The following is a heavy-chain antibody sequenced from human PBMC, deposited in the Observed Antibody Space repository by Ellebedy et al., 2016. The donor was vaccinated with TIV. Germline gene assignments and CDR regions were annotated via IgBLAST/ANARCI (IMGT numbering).Heavy chain of an antibody. CDR3: ARRGSYGDYAVQINSWFDP. Sequence: PGGSLRLSCAASGFSFRSYWMSWVRQAPGKGLEWVANIYQDGSDDYYVDSLKGRFTISRDNDNKALFLQMNSLRVEDTAVYYCARRGSYGDYAVQINSWFDPWGQGTLVTVSS. CDR1: GFSFRSYW. CDR2: IYQDGSDD. V-gene: IGHV3-7*01. J-gene: IGHJ5*02. D-gene: IGHD4-17*01.